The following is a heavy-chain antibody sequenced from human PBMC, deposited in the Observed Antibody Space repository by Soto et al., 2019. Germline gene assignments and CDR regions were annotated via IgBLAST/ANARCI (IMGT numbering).Heavy chain of an antibody. D-gene: IGHD3-9*01. Sequence: SETLSLTCTVSGGSISSGGYYWSWIRQHPGNGLEWIGYIYYSGSTYYNPSLKSRVTISVDTSKNQFSLKLSSVTAADTAVYYCARAEDILTGYPDYWGQGTLVTVSS. J-gene: IGHJ4*02. CDR2: IYYSGST. CDR3: ARAEDILTGYPDY. V-gene: IGHV4-31*03. CDR1: GGSISSGGYY.